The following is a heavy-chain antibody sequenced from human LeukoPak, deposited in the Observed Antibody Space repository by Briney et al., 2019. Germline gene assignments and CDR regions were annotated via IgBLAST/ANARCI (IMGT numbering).Heavy chain of an antibody. V-gene: IGHV4-30-4*08. D-gene: IGHD2-2*01. CDR1: GGSISSGDYY. CDR3: ASTNCSSASCYGANWFDP. J-gene: IGHJ5*02. CDR2: IYYSGNT. Sequence: PSQTLSLTCTVSGGSISSGDYYWSWIRQPPGKGLEWIGYIYYSGNTFHYHPSLKSLVNISVDTSKNQFSLRLSSVPAVDTAVYYWASTNCSSASCYGANWFDPWGQGTLVTVSS.